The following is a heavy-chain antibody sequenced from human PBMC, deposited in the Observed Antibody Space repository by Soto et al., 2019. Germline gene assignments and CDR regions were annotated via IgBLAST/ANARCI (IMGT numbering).Heavy chain of an antibody. J-gene: IGHJ3*02. V-gene: IGHV3-23*01. CDR3: AKATATGGGAFDI. Sequence: GGPLRLSCAPPAFICSRYDMSWVRQAPGKGLEWVSTILVDGRTFYVDSVKGRFTISRDTSQNTVYLQMNSLTAGDTALYYCAKATATGGGAFDICGQGTMVTVSS. CDR1: AFICSRYD. CDR2: ILVDGRT. D-gene: IGHD2-8*02.